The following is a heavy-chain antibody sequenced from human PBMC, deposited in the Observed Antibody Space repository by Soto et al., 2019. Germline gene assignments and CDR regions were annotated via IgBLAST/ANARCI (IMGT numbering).Heavy chain of an antibody. CDR1: GGTFSSYA. CDR3: ARDRGGSGSYFDEAFSWFDP. CDR2: IIPIFGTA. V-gene: IGHV1-69*13. J-gene: IGHJ5*02. D-gene: IGHD1-26*01. Sequence: SVKVSCKASGGTFSSYAISWVRQAPGQGLEWMGGIIPIFGTANYAQKFQGRVTITADESTSTAYMELSSLRSEDMAVYYCARDRGGSGSYFDEAFSWFDPWGQGTLVTVSS.